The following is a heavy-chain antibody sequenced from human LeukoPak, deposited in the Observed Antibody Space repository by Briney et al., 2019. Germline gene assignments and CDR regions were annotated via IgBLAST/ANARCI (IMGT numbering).Heavy chain of an antibody. D-gene: IGHD3-10*01. CDR1: GDSVSSNSAA. J-gene: IGHJ6*03. V-gene: IGHV6-1*01. CDR2: TYYRSKWYN. CDR3: ARALDYYGSEQPYYSYYMDV. Sequence: SQTLSLTCAISGDSVSSNSAAWNWIRQSPSRGLDWLGRTYYRSKWYNDYAVSVKSRITINPDTSQNQFSRQLNSVTPEDTAVYYCARALDYYGSEQPYYSYYMDVWGKGTTVTVSS.